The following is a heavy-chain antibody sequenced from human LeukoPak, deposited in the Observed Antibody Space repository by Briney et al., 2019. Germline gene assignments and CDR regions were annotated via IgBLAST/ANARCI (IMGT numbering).Heavy chain of an antibody. J-gene: IGHJ4*02. CDR2: INHSGST. CDR3: ARDSTGWYGWGD. Sequence: SETLSLTCAVYGGSFSGYYWSWIRQPPGKGLEWIGEINHSGSTNYNPSLKSRVTISVDTSKNQFSLKLTSVTAADTAVYYCARDSTGWYGWGDWGQGTLVTVSP. CDR1: GGSFSGYY. V-gene: IGHV4-34*01. D-gene: IGHD6-19*01.